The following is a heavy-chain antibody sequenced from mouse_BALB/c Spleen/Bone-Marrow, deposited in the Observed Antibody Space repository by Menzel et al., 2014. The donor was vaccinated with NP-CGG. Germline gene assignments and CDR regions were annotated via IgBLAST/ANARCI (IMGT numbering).Heavy chain of an antibody. CDR3: VCGNYYLAY. D-gene: IGHD2-1*01. CDR1: GYTFTRYW. J-gene: IGHJ3*01. CDR2: INPSTGYT. Sequence: VKLVESGAELAKPGASVKKSCKASGYTFTRYWMHWVKQRPGQGLEWIGYINPSTGYTEYNQKFKDKATLTADKSSSTAYMQLSSPTSEDSAVYYCVCGNYYLAYWGQGTLVTVSA. V-gene: IGHV1-7*01.